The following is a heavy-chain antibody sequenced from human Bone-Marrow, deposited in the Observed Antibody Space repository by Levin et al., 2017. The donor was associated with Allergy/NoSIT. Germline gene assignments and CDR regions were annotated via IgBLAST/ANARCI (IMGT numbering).Heavy chain of an antibody. CDR2: INESGST. V-gene: IGHV4-38-2*02. J-gene: IGHJ6*03. CDR1: GSSMSSDYY. Sequence: PSETLSLTCAVPGSSMSSDYYWGWIRQPPGKGLEWNGNINESGSTKYNPSLKSRVTISVDPSKNQFSLQLNSVTDADTAVYFCAREYYMDVWGKGTTVTVSS. CDR3: AREYYMDV.